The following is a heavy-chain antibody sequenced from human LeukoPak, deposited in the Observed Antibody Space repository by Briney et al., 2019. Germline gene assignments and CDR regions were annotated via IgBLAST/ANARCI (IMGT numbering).Heavy chain of an antibody. V-gene: IGHV3-48*02. J-gene: IGHJ4*02. CDR1: GFTFSSYS. Sequence: QPGGSLRLSCAASGFTFSSYSMNWVRQAPGKGLEWVSYISSSGSTIYYADSVKGRFTISRDSAKNSLYLQMNSLGDEDTAVYYCTPHRDGNFPFDYWGQGTLVTVSS. CDR2: ISSSGSTI. D-gene: IGHD5-24*01. CDR3: TPHRDGNFPFDY.